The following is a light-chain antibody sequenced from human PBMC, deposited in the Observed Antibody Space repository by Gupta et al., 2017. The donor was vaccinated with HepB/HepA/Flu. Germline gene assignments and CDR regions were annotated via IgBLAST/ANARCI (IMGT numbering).Light chain of an antibody. Sequence: EMGLAQSPGTLSLSPWERATLACRASQGVSRSYLTWYLQEPGQAPRHHIYGASRRATGLPDSISGGGSGTDFTLTISRLEPEDFAVYYCQPYGRSPGTFGQGTTVEIK. J-gene: IGKJ1*01. CDR3: QPYGRSPGT. CDR2: GAS. CDR1: QGVSRSY. V-gene: IGKV3-20*01.